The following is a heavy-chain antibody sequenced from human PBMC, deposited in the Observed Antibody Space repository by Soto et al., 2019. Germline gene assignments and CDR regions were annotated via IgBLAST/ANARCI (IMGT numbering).Heavy chain of an antibody. J-gene: IGHJ6*02. V-gene: IGHV3-74*01. D-gene: IGHD1-20*01. Sequence: PGGSLRLSCVASGFTFSDHWMHWVRQAPGKGLVWVSHIKTDGTRTSYADSVKGRFTISRDNAKKMLYLQMHSLRDEDTAVYYCARAGSERYYYYGMDVWGQGTTVTVS. CDR1: GFTFSDHW. CDR2: IKTDGTRT. CDR3: ARAGSERYYYYGMDV.